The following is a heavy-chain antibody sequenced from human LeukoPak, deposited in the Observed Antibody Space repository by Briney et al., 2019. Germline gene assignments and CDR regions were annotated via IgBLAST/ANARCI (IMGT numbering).Heavy chain of an antibody. CDR2: IVVGSGNT. D-gene: IGHD4-17*01. CDR3: ARDPSLGDYGAFDI. Sequence: SVKVSCKASGFTFTSSAVQWVRQARGQRLEWIGWIVVGSGNTNYAQKFQERVTITRDMSTSTAYMELSSLRSEDTAVYYCARDPSLGDYGAFDIWGQGTMVTVSS. V-gene: IGHV1-58*01. J-gene: IGHJ3*02. CDR1: GFTFTSSA.